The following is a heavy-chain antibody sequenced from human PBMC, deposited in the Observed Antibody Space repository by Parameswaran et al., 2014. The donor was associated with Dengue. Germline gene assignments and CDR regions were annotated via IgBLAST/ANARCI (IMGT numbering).Heavy chain of an antibody. Sequence: GGSLRLSCAASGFTFSSYWMSWVRQAPGKGLEWVANIKQDGSEKYYVDSVKGRFTISRDNAKNSLYLQMNSLRAEDTAVYYCARSCGSGSYFYYYYYMDVWGKGTTVTVSS. CDR2: IKQDGSEK. J-gene: IGHJ6*03. D-gene: IGHD3-10*01. CDR1: GFTFSSYW. CDR3: ARSCGSGSYFYYYYYMDV. V-gene: IGHV3-7*01.